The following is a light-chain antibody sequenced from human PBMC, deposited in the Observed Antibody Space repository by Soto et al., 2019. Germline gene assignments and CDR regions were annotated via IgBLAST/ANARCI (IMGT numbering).Light chain of an antibody. V-gene: IGKV3-15*01. CDR1: QSISNN. CDR2: SAF. CDR3: QQYNKWPPWT. Sequence: IGLSLSPTTLSLSTGERATLSCRASQSISNNLAWYQQKPGQAPRLVIYSAFTRATGIPARFSGSGSGTEFTLTISSLQSEDFAVYYCQQYNKWPPWTFGQGTKVDTK. J-gene: IGKJ1*01.